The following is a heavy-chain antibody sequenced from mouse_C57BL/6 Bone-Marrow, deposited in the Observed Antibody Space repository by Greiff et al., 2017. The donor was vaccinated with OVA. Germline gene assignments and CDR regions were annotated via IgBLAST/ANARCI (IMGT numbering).Heavy chain of an antibody. D-gene: IGHD1-1*01. V-gene: IGHV1-64*01. CDR3: ARRTGPIYYYGSSYYGHWYFDV. Sequence: QVQLQQSGAELVKPGASVKLSCKASGYTFTSYWMHWVKQRPGQGLEWIGMIHPNSGSTNYNEKFKSKATLTVDKSSSTAYMQLSSLTSEDSAVYYCARRTGPIYYYGSSYYGHWYFDVWGTGTTVTVSS. J-gene: IGHJ1*03. CDR2: IHPNSGST. CDR1: GYTFTSYW.